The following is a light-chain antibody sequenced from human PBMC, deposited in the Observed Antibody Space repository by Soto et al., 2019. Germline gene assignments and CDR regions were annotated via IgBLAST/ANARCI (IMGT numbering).Light chain of an antibody. CDR2: GAF. CDR1: PSVTNY. Sequence: EIVLTQSPATLSLSPGERATLSCRASPSVTNYLAWYQQKPGQAPRLVIYGAFNRATGIPARFSGSGSGTEFTLTISSLQSEDFAVYYCQQYDNWRTFGQGTKVDIK. CDR3: QQYDNWRT. V-gene: IGKV3-15*01. J-gene: IGKJ1*01.